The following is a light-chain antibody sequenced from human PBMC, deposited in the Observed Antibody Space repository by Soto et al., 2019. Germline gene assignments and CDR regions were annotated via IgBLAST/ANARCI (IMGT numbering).Light chain of an antibody. CDR2: KAS. Sequence: DIHMTQSPSTPSASIGDRVPITCRASESISTWLAWYQQKPGKAPNLLINKASSLQSGVPSRFSGSGSGTEFTLTISSLQPDDLATYYCQQYKSYSTFGQGTKVDI. J-gene: IGKJ1*01. CDR1: ESISTW. CDR3: QQYKSYST. V-gene: IGKV1-5*03.